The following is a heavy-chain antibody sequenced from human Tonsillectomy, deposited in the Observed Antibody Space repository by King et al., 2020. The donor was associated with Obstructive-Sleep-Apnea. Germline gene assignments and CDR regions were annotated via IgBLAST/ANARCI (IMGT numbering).Heavy chain of an antibody. CDR2: SYHGGST. CDR3: ARVGTNSGNGGN. Sequence: QLQESGPGLVKPSGTLSLTCAVSGGSISSSDWWSWVRQPPGKGLEWIGESYHGGSTNYNPSLKSRVTMSVDKSKNQFSLKLSSVSAADTALYYCARVGTNSGNGGNWGQGTLVTVSS. J-gene: IGHJ4*02. CDR1: GGSISSSDW. D-gene: IGHD5-12*01. V-gene: IGHV4-4*02.